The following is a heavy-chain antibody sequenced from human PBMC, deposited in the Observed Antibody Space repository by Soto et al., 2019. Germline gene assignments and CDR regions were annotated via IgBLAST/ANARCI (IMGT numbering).Heavy chain of an antibody. V-gene: IGHV1-69*12. CDR2: IIPLFGTA. D-gene: IGHD2-8*01. Sequence: QVQLVQSGAEVKKPGSSVKVSCKASGGTFSSYTINWVRQAPGQGLEWMGGIIPLFGTANYAQKFQGRVTITADESTTTAYRDLSSLRSEDTAVYYCARALVSTNAFDYWGQGTLVTVSS. CDR1: GGTFSSYT. J-gene: IGHJ4*02. CDR3: ARALVSTNAFDY.